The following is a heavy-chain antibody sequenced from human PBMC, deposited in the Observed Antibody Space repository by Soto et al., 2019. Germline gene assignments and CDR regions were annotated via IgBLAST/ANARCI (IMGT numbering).Heavy chain of an antibody. CDR3: ARDHYSGSYYGYFQH. CDR2: IKQDGSEK. Sequence: HPGGSLRLSCAASGFTFSSYWMSWVRQAPGKGLEWVANIKQDGSEKYYVDSVKGRFPISRDNAKNSLYLQMNSLRAEDTAVYYCARDHYSGSYYGYFQHWGQGTLVTVSS. D-gene: IGHD1-26*01. J-gene: IGHJ1*01. CDR1: GFTFSSYW. V-gene: IGHV3-7*05.